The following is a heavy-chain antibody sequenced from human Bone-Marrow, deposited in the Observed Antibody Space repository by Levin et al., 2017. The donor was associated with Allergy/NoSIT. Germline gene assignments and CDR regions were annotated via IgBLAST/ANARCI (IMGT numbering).Heavy chain of an antibody. J-gene: IGHJ6*02. V-gene: IGHV3-30*18. Sequence: GGSLRLSCAASGFTFSSYGMHWVRQAPGKGLEWVAVISYDGSNKYYADSVKGRFTISRDNSKNTLYLQMNSLRAEDTAVYYCAKVSGLGDSSSWYWDYYYYGMDVWGQGTTVTVSS. CDR3: AKVSGLGDSSSWYWDYYYYGMDV. CDR2: ISYDGSNK. CDR1: GFTFSSYG. D-gene: IGHD6-13*01.